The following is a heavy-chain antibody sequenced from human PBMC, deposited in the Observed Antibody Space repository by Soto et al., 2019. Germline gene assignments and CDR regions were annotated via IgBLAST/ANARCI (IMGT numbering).Heavy chain of an antibody. J-gene: IGHJ4*02. CDR2: MNPNSGNT. CDR3: ARFAQIAVPFN. Sequence: VQLVQSGAEVKRPGASVKVSCKTSGDIFTNYDINWVRQAAGQGLEWMGWMNPNSGNTGLAQKFQGRLTLTRNTSIDTAYMELNSLTFDDTAVYFCARFAQIAVPFNWGQGTLVTVSS. V-gene: IGHV1-8*01. CDR1: GDIFTNYD. D-gene: IGHD6-19*01.